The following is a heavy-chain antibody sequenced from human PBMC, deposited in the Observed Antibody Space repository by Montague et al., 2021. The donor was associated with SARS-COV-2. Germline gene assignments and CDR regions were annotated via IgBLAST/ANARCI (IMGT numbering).Heavy chain of an antibody. CDR1: GFTFSSYA. J-gene: IGHJ4*02. CDR3: ASPRGPSYYDILTGSAFDY. D-gene: IGHD3-9*01. V-gene: IGHV3-30-3*01. CDR2: ISYDGSNK. Sequence: SLRLSCAASGFTFSSYAMHWVRQASGKGLEWVAVISYDGSNKYYADSVKSRFTISRDNSKNTLYLQMNSLRAEDTAVYYCASPRGPSYYDILTGSAFDYWGQGTLVTVSS.